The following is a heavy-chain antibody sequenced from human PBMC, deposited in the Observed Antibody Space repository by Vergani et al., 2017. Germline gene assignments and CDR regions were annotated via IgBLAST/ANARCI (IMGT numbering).Heavy chain of an antibody. V-gene: IGHV1-46*01. CDR3: ARADSSSSSRPMSGSLYYYYGMDV. J-gene: IGHJ6*02. CDR2: INPSGGST. Sequence: QVQLVQSGAEVKKPGASVKVSCKASGYTFTSYYMHWVRQAPGQGLEWMGIINPSGGSTSYAQKFQGRVTMTRDTSTSTVYMELSRLRSDDTAVYYCARADSSSSSRPMSGSLYYYYGMDVWGQGTTVTVSS. D-gene: IGHD6-6*01. CDR1: GYTFTSYY.